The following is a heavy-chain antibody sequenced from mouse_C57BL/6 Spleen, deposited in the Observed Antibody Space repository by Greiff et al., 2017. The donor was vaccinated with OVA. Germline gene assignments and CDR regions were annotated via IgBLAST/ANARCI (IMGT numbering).Heavy chain of an antibody. J-gene: IGHJ2*01. D-gene: IGHD2-5*01. V-gene: IGHV1-52*01. CDR2: IDPSDSET. CDR3: ARKTYYSNYFDY. Sequence: QVQLQQSGAELVRPGSSVKLSCKASGYTFTSYWMHWVKQRPIQGLEWIGNIDPSDSETHYNQKFKDKATLTVDKSSSTAYMQLSSLTSEDSAVYYCARKTYYSNYFDYWGQGTTLTVSS. CDR1: GYTFTSYW.